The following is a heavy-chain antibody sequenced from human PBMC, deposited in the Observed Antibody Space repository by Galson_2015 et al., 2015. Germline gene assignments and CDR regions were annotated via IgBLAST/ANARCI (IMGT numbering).Heavy chain of an antibody. D-gene: IGHD6-13*01. CDR1: GFTFSSYA. CDR3: PKVQAYSSSWVDY. J-gene: IGHJ4*02. CDR2: TSGSGGTT. V-gene: IGHV3-23*01. Sequence: SLKLACAAAGFTFSSYAMTWVRQAPGKGLEWVSDTSGSGGTTHYADSVKGRFTISRDNSKNTVYLQMKSLRAEDTAVYYCPKVQAYSSSWVDYWGQGTLVIVSS.